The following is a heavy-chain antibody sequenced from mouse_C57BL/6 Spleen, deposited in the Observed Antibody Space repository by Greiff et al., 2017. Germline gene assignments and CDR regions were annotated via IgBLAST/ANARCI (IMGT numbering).Heavy chain of an antibody. CDR1: GYTFTDYN. J-gene: IGHJ4*01. Sequence: EVQLQQSGPELVKPGASVKMSCKASGYTFTDYNMHWVKQSHGKSLEWIGYINPNNGGTSYNQKFKGKATLTVNKSSSTAYMELRSLTSEDSAVYYCARSFITTVVAPLDYWGQGTSVTVSS. CDR3: ARSFITTVVAPLDY. CDR2: INPNNGGT. V-gene: IGHV1-22*01. D-gene: IGHD1-1*01.